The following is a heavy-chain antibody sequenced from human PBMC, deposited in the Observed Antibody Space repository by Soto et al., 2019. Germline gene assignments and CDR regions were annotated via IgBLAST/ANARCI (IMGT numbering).Heavy chain of an antibody. Sequence: QVQLVESGGGVVQPGRSLRLSCAASGFSFSSYGMNWVRQAPGKGLEWVAFISYDGSNKYYADSVKGRFTISRDNSKNTVYLQMNSLRAEDTAVYYCAKDGWHYGSGSYYDYWGQGTLVTVSS. CDR1: GFSFSSYG. V-gene: IGHV3-30*18. CDR3: AKDGWHYGSGSYYDY. D-gene: IGHD3-10*01. J-gene: IGHJ4*02. CDR2: ISYDGSNK.